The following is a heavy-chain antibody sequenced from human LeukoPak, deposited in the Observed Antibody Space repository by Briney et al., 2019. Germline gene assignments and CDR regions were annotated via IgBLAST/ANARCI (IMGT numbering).Heavy chain of an antibody. CDR1: GGXISSYY. Sequence: SETLSLTCTVSGGXISSYYCTWIRQPPGKGLEWIGYIYNSGSANYNSSLKSRVTMSVDTSKKQLSLKLSSVTAADTAVYYCASSRNHLYYYHYGMDVWGQGTTVTVSS. CDR2: IYNSGSA. CDR3: ASSRNHLYYYHYGMDV. J-gene: IGHJ6*02. V-gene: IGHV4-59*08.